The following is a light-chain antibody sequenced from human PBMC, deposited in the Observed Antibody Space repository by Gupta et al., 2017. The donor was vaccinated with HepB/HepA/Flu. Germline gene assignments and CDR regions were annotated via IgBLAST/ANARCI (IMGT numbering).Light chain of an antibody. CDR2: GAS. J-gene: IGKJ3*01. CDR3: QQLNRYPII. Sequence: DIQLTQSPSFLSASVGDRVTITCRASQDIGNFLAWYQQKPGKAPNLLIYGASTLQSGVPSRFSGSGSGTDFSLTITSLQPEDFASYYCQQLNRYPIIFGRGTKVDFK. CDR1: QDIGNF. V-gene: IGKV1-9*01.